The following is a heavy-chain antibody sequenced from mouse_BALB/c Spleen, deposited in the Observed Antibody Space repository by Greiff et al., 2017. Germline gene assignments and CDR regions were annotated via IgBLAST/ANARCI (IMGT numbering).Heavy chain of an antibody. Sequence: VQLKQSGAELVKPGASVKLSCTASGFNIKDTYMHWVKQRPEQGLEWIGRIDPANGNTKYDPKFQGKATITADTSSNTAYLQLSSLTSEDTAVYYCARDGYYASYFDYWGQGTTLTVSS. CDR3: ARDGYYASYFDY. D-gene: IGHD2-3*01. V-gene: IGHV14-3*02. J-gene: IGHJ2*01. CDR2: IDPANGNT. CDR1: GFNIKDTY.